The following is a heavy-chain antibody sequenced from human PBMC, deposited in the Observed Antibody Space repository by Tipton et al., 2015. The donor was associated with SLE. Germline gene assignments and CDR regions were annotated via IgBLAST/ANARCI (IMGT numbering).Heavy chain of an antibody. CDR1: GFTFGDCA. CDR3: VTEPLLVGTLDN. V-gene: IGHV3-49*04. Sequence: SLRLSCTASGFTFGDCAMSWVRQAPGKGLEWVGRIRVRPDSSTTDYAAPVKGRFSVSVDVSENTLYLEMKSLTYGDTAIYYCVTEPLLVGTLDNWGQGTPVTVSS. D-gene: IGHD1-26*01. J-gene: IGHJ4*02. CDR2: IRVRPDSSTT.